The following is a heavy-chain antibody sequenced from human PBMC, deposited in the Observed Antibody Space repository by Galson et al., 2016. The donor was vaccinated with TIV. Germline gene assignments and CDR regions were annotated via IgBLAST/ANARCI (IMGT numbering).Heavy chain of an antibody. J-gene: IGHJ6*02. CDR2: ILPIVGAA. CDR3: AKGLKGTPGIDYNMDV. CDR1: GGTFSSST. D-gene: IGHD1-7*01. Sequence: SVKVSCKASGGTFSSSTIGWVRQAPGQGLEWMGDILPIVGAANYAQRFQGRVTLTADKSTNTAYMEVRSLRVEDAAMYYCAKGLKGTPGIDYNMDVWGQGTTVTVSS. V-gene: IGHV1-69*06.